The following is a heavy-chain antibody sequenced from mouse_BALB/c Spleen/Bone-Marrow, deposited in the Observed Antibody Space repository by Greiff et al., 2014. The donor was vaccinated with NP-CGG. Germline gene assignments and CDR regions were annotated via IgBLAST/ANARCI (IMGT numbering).Heavy chain of an antibody. CDR1: GFNIKDTY. J-gene: IGHJ3*01. CDR2: IDPANGNT. V-gene: IGHV14-3*02. CDR3: ARPTGGAEGFAY. Sequence: EVQLQQSGAELVTPGASVKLSCTASGFNIKDTYMHWVKQRPEQGLEWIGRIDPANGNTKYDQKFQGKATITADTSSTPAYLQLSSLTSEDTAVDYCARPTGGAEGFAYWGQGTLVTVSA.